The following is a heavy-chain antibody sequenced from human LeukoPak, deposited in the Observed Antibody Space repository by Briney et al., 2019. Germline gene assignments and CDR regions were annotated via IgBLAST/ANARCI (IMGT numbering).Heavy chain of an antibody. J-gene: IGHJ6*02. CDR2: ISGSGGST. Sequence: GGSLRLSCAASGFTFSTYAMSWVRQAPGKGLEWVSAISGSGGSTYYADSVKGRFTISRDNSKNTLYLQMNSLRAEDTAVYYCAKDRSITMVRGVIIGTSHGMDVWGQGTTVTVSS. D-gene: IGHD3-10*01. CDR1: GFTFSTYA. CDR3: AKDRSITMVRGVIIGTSHGMDV. V-gene: IGHV3-23*01.